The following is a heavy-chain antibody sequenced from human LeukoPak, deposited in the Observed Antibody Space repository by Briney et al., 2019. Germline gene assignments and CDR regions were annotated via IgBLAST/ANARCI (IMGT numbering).Heavy chain of an antibody. V-gene: IGHV4-59*01. J-gene: IGHJ4*02. Sequence: SETLPLTCTVSGGSISSYYWSWIRQPPGKGLEWIGYIYYSGTTNYNPSLKSRVTISVDTSKNQFSLKLSSVTAADTAIYYCARSVAARPPSPPDYWGQGTLVTVSS. D-gene: IGHD6-6*01. CDR3: ARSVAARPPSPPDY. CDR2: IYYSGTT. CDR1: GGSISSYY.